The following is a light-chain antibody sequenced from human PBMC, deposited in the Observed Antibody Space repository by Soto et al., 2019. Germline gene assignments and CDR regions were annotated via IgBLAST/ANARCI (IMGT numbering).Light chain of an antibody. Sequence: QSALTQPASVSGSAGQSITISCSGTMRDVGAYNLVSWYQQHPGTAPKLIIYEGNRRPSGVSSRFSGSKSGNTASLTISGLQAEDEADYYCCSYVGARTDVFGTGTKLTVL. CDR3: CSYVGARTDV. V-gene: IGLV2-23*01. CDR1: MRDVGAYNL. CDR2: EGN. J-gene: IGLJ1*01.